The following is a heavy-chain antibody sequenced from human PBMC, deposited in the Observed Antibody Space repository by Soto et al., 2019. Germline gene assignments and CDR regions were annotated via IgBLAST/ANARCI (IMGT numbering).Heavy chain of an antibody. V-gene: IGHV3-23*01. CDR1: GFTFSSYA. D-gene: IGHD6-19*01. Sequence: GGSLRLYCAASGFTFSSYAMSWVRQAPGKGLEWVSAISGSGGSTYYADSVKGRFTISRDNSKNTLYLQMNSLRAEDTAVYYCAKDANHKYSSGWYFDYWGQGTLVTVSS. CDR3: AKDANHKYSSGWYFDY. J-gene: IGHJ4*02. CDR2: ISGSGGST.